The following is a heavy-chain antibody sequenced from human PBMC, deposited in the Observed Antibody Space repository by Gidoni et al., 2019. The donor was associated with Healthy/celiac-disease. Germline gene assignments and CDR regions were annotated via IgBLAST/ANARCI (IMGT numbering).Heavy chain of an antibody. J-gene: IGHJ4*02. D-gene: IGHD2-8*01. V-gene: IGHV1-46*01. CDR2: INPSGGST. CDR3: AREVLPQGMGY. Sequence: QVQLVQSGAEVKKPGASVQVSCKASGYTFTSYYMHWVRQAPGQGLEWMGIINPSGGSTSYAQKFQGRVTMTRDTSTSTVYMELSSLRSEDTAVYYCAREVLPQGMGYWGQGTLVTVSS. CDR1: GYTFTSYY.